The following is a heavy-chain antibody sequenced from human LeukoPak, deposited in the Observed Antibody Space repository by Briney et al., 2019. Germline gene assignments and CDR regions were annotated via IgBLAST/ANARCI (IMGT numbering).Heavy chain of an antibody. CDR3: ARLRYFDWLFRLDY. Sequence: ASVKVSCKASGGTFSSYAISWVRQAPGQGLEWMGGIIPIFGTANYAQKFQGRVTITADESTSTAYMELSSLRSEDTAVYYCARLRYFDWLFRLDYWGQGTLVTVSS. J-gene: IGHJ4*02. D-gene: IGHD3-9*01. V-gene: IGHV1-69*13. CDR2: IIPIFGTA. CDR1: GGTFSSYA.